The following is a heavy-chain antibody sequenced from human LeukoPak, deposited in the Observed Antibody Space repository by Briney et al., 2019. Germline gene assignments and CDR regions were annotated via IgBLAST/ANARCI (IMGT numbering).Heavy chain of an antibody. CDR2: IIPIFGTA. Sequence: SVKVSCNASGGTFSSYAISWVRQAPGQGLEWMGGIIPIFGTANYAQKFQGRVTITADESTSTAYMELRSLRSEDTAVYYCARGDPFTYYYDSSGYYYFDYWGQGTLVTVSS. J-gene: IGHJ4*02. V-gene: IGHV1-69*13. CDR3: ARGDPFTYYYDSSGYYYFDY. CDR1: GGTFSSYA. D-gene: IGHD3-22*01.